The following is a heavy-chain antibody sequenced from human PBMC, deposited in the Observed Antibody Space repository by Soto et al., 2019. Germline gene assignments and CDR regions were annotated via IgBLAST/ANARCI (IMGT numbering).Heavy chain of an antibody. V-gene: IGHV4-39*01. D-gene: IGHD5-12*01. Sequence: PSETLSLTCTVSGGSISSSSYYWGWIRQPPGKGLEWIGSIYYSGSTYYNPSLKSRVTTSVDTSKNQFSLKLSSVTAADTAVYYCARLLRHNYYGMDVWGQGTTVTVSS. CDR1: GGSISSSSYY. CDR3: ARLLRHNYYGMDV. J-gene: IGHJ6*02. CDR2: IYYSGST.